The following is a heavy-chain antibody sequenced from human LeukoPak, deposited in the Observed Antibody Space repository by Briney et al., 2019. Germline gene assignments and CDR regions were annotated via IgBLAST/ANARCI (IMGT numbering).Heavy chain of an antibody. D-gene: IGHD3-22*01. CDR1: GGSLRSTTYY. J-gene: IGHJ4*02. CDR3: ARAPHFFDTSGSRYYFGY. V-gene: IGHV4-39*07. CDR2: IYYSGNT. Sequence: SETLSLTCSVSGGSLRSTTYYWGWLRQPPGRGLEWLGSIYYSGNTYYSPSLMSRVTISVDTSKNQFSLNLSSVTAADTAVYFCARAPHFFDTSGSRYYFGYWGQGALVTVSS.